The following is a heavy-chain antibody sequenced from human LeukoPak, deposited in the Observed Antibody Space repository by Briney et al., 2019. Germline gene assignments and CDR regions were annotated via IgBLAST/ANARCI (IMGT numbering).Heavy chain of an antibody. CDR1: GVSISGSYYY. D-gene: IGHD3-9*01. CDR3: ASLLTSGGAQY. Sequence: SETLSLTCAVSGVSISGSYYYWGWIRQPPGKGLEWIGNIYYSGSTYYNASLQSRVTISIDTSKNQFPLKLSSVTAADTAVYYCASLLTSGGAQYWGQGTLVTVSS. CDR2: IYYSGST. J-gene: IGHJ4*02. V-gene: IGHV4-39*06.